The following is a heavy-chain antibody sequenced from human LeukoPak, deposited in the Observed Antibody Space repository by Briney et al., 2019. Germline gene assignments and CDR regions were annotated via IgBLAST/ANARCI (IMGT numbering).Heavy chain of an antibody. D-gene: IGHD1-26*01. V-gene: IGHV3-23*01. CDR3: ANPGVGAKVDY. CDR2: ISGSGGST. J-gene: IGHJ4*02. CDR1: GLTFSSYA. Sequence: PGGSLRLSCAASGLTFSSYAMSWVRQAPGKGLEWVSAISGSGGSTYYADSVKGRFAISRDNSKNTLYLQMNSLRAEDTAVYYCANPGVGAKVDYWGQGTLVTVSS.